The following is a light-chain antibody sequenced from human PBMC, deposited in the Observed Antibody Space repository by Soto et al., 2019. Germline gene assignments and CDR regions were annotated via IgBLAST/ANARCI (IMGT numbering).Light chain of an antibody. V-gene: IGKV3-15*01. CDR3: QQYNNWLRGS. CDR1: QSIRST. J-gene: IGKJ2*04. CDR2: GPS. Sequence: EIVLTQSPATLSVSPGESATVSCRASQSIRSTLAGYQQIPGQAPRLLIYGPSTRVTGIPARFSGSGSGTEFTLTISGLQPEDSAVYYCQQYNNWLRGSFGPGTKLEIK.